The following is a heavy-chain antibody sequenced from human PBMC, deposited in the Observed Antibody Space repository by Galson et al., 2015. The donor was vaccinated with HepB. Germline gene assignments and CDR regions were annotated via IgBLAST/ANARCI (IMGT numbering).Heavy chain of an antibody. CDR2: ISYDANNK. CDR3: ARDPVGGSNYYYYMDV. CDR1: GFTFSSYA. V-gene: IGHV3-30-3*01. D-gene: IGHD2-15*01. Sequence: LRLSCAASGFTFSSYAMHWVRQAPGRGLEWVATISYDANNKYFADSVKGRFTISRDNSKNTLYLQMNSLRVEDTAVYHCARDPVGGSNYYYYMDVWGKGTTVTVSS. J-gene: IGHJ6*03.